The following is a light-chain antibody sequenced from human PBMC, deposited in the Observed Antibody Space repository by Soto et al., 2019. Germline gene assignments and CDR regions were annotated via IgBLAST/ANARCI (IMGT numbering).Light chain of an antibody. V-gene: IGKV3-20*01. Sequence: EVVLPQSQGTLSLSPGERAPLSCRASQNVRDSYLAWYQQKPGQAPSLLLYDTSTRATGVPDRFSGSGSGTDFALTISRVEQEDFALYFCQQYGRSPGTFGQGTKVDIK. J-gene: IGKJ1*01. CDR1: QNVRDSY. CDR2: DTS. CDR3: QQYGRSPGT.